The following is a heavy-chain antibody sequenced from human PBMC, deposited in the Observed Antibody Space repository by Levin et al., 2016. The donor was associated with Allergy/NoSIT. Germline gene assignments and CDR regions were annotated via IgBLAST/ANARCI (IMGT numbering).Heavy chain of an antibody. V-gene: IGHV3-23*01. CDR3: AKGSYGDGPLYYYYGMDV. CDR1: GFTFSSYA. J-gene: IGHJ6*02. Sequence: GSLRLSCAASGFTFSSYAMSWVRQAPGKGLEWVSAISGSGGSTYYADSVKGRFTISRDNSKNTLYLQMNSLRAEDTAVYYCAKGSYGDGPLYYYYGMDVWGQGTTVTVSS. D-gene: IGHD4-17*01. CDR2: ISGSGGST.